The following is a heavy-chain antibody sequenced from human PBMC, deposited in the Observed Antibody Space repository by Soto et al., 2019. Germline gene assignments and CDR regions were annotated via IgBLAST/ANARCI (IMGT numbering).Heavy chain of an antibody. D-gene: IGHD6-19*01. CDR1: GFTFDDYA. CDR2: ISWNSGSI. V-gene: IGHV3-9*01. CDR3: AKGPYSSGGYWFDP. Sequence: EVQLVESGGGLVQPGRSLRLSCAASGFTFDDYAMHWVRQAPGKGLEWVSGISWNSGSIGYADSVKGRFTISRDNAKNSLYLQMNSVRAEDTAVYYCAKGPYSSGGYWFDPWGQGTLVIVSS. J-gene: IGHJ5*02.